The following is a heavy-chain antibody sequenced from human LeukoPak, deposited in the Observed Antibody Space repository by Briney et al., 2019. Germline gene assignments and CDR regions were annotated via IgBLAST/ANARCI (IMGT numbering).Heavy chain of an antibody. CDR2: ISPSGSSI. CDR3: ARDVGSYTGMDV. D-gene: IGHD1-26*01. V-gene: IGHV3-48*03. J-gene: IGHJ6*02. Sequence: GGSLRLSCAASGFSFSNYEMNWVRQAPGKGLEWVSYISPSGSSIYYADSVKGRFTISRDNARNSVFLQMNSLRAEDTAVYSCARDVGSYTGMDVWGQGTTVTVSS. CDR1: GFSFSNYE.